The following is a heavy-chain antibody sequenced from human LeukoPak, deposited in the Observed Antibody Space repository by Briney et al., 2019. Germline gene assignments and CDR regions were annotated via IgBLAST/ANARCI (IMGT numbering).Heavy chain of an antibody. D-gene: IGHD3-22*01. CDR1: GYSISSGYY. V-gene: IGHV4-38-2*02. J-gene: IGHJ3*02. Sequence: SETLSLTCTVSGYSISSGYYWGWIRQPPGKGLEWIGRIYHSGSTYYNPSLKSRVTISVDTSKNQFSLKLSSVTAADTAVYYCARDDRSITMIVVVTGPGKAFDIWGQGTMVTVSS. CDR2: IYHSGST. CDR3: ARDDRSITMIVVVTGPGKAFDI.